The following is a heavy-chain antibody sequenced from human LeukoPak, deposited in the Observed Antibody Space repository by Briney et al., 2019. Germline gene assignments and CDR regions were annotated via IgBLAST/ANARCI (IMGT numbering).Heavy chain of an antibody. CDR2: ISGSGGST. CDR3: AKDSYYYGSGSYYLSRYYYYGMDV. V-gene: IGHV3-23*01. J-gene: IGHJ6*04. CDR1: GFTFSSYA. D-gene: IGHD3-10*01. Sequence: PGGSLRLSCAASGFTFSSYAMSWVRQAPGKGLEWVSAISGSGGSTYYADSVKGRFTISRDNSKNTPYLQMNSLRAEDTAVYYCAKDSYYYGSGSYYLSRYYYYGMDVWGKGTTVTVSS.